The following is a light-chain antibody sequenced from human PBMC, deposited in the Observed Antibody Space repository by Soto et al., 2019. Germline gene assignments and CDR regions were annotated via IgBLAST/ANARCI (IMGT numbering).Light chain of an antibody. V-gene: IGLV2-14*03. CDR1: SSDIGHYDY. J-gene: IGLJ1*01. Sequence: QSALTQPASVSGSPGPSITISCTRTSSDIGHYDYVSWYQQHPGKAPQLMIYHLTYRPSGVSNRYSGSKSGNSAALTISGLQADDEADYYCCSLTTSHTYVFGSGTKLNVL. CDR2: HLT. CDR3: CSLTTSHTYV.